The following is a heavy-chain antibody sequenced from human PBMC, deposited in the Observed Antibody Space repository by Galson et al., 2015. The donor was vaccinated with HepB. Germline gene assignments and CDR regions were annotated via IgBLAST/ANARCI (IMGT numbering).Heavy chain of an antibody. CDR1: GFTFSSYS. Sequence: SLRLSCAASGFTFSSYSMNWVRQAPGKGLEWVSSISSSSSYIYCADSVKGRFTISRDNAKNSLYLQMNSLRAEDTAVYYCASLISGRGDLPPHWGQGTLVTVSS. D-gene: IGHD1-26*01. V-gene: IGHV3-21*01. J-gene: IGHJ4*02. CDR2: ISSSSSYI. CDR3: ASLISGRGDLPPH.